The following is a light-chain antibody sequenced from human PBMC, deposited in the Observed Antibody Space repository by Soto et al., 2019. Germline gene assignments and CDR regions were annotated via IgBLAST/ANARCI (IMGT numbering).Light chain of an antibody. Sequence: DIQMTQSPSTLSASVGDRGTITCRASQNIDRGLAGYQQKPGKAPQLLIYKASTVEGGVPLRFSGSGSGTEFTLPITSLQPEDFVTYYYQRYHFFWPVGQGTRGESK. J-gene: IGKJ1*01. CDR1: QNIDRG. V-gene: IGKV1-5*03. CDR2: KAS. CDR3: QRYHFFWP.